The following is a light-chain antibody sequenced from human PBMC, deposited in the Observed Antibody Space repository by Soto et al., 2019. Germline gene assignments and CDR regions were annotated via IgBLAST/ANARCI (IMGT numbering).Light chain of an antibody. J-gene: IGLJ3*02. CDR2: GNN. CDR1: SANIGAAYN. CDR3: QSYDTTLTAMV. V-gene: IGLV1-40*01. Sequence: QSVLTQPPSVSGAPGQRVTISCTGSSANIGAAYNVDWYQQLPGTAPKLLIYGNNNRPSGVPARFSGSKSGTSASLAIAGLQAEDEGDYFCQSYDTTLTAMVFGGGTKVTVL.